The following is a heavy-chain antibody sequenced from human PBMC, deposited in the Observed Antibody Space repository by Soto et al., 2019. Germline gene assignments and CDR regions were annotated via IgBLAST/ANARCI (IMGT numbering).Heavy chain of an antibody. D-gene: IGHD3-10*01. Sequence: ASETLSLTCTVSGASFSSGYFSWIRLPPRKGLEWIGYIYHSGSTYYNPSLKSRVTISVDRSKNQFSLKLSSVTAADTAVYYCARSYYGSGSYNDAFDIWGQGTMVTVSS. CDR3: ARSYYGSGSYNDAFDI. CDR2: IYHSGST. J-gene: IGHJ3*02. V-gene: IGHV4-59*04. CDR1: GASFSSGY.